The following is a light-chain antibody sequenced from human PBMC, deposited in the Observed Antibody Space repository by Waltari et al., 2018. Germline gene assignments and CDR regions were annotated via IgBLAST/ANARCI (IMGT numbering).Light chain of an antibody. V-gene: IGKV3-15*01. Sequence: VMTQSPAILSVSPGDSVTLSRRASQRLTSNLAWYQQKPGQPPRPLICGASTRATGVSDRFSGSGTTTQFSLTISSLQPEDFAIYFCQQYNRWPSTFGQGTKLDIK. J-gene: IGKJ2*01. CDR1: QRLTSN. CDR2: GAS. CDR3: QQYNRWPST.